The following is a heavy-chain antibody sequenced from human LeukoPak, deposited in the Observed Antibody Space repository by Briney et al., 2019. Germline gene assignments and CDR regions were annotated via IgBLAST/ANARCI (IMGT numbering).Heavy chain of an antibody. V-gene: IGHV1-69*05. CDR3: ASHDYYDSSGYLYYFDY. Sequence: SVKVSCKASGGTFSSYAISRVRQAPGQGLEWMGGIIPIFGTANYAQKFQGRVTITTDESTSTAYMELSSLRSEDTAVYYCASHDYYDSSGYLYYFDYWGQGTLVTVSS. J-gene: IGHJ4*02. CDR2: IIPIFGTA. D-gene: IGHD3-22*01. CDR1: GGTFSSYA.